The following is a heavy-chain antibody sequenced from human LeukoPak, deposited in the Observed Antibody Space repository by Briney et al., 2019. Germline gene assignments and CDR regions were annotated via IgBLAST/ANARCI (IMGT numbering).Heavy chain of an antibody. Sequence: ASVKVSCKASGYTFTGYYIHWVRQAPGQGLEWMGWINPNSGGTDYAQKFQARVTMTRDTSITTAYMELSRLRSDDTAVYYCARDNSYSTSPEWFDPWGQGTLVTVSS. V-gene: IGHV1-2*02. J-gene: IGHJ5*02. CDR1: GYTFTGYY. CDR2: INPNSGGT. CDR3: ARDNSYSTSPEWFDP. D-gene: IGHD6-6*01.